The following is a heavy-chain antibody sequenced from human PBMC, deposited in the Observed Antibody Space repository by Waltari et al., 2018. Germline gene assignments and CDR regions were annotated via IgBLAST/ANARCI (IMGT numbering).Heavy chain of an antibody. V-gene: IGHV1-46*01. Sequence: QVQLVQSGAEVKKPGASVKVSCKASGYTFTSYYMHWVRQAPGQGREWMGIINPSGGSTSYAQKFQGRVTMTRDTSTSTVYMELSSLRSEDTAVYYCARALFVVGYGGYWGQGTLVTVSS. CDR1: GYTFTSYY. D-gene: IGHD1-26*01. J-gene: IGHJ4*02. CDR3: ARALFVVGYGGY. CDR2: INPSGGST.